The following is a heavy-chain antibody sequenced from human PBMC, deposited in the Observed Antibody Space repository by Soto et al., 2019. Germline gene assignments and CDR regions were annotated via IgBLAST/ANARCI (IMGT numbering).Heavy chain of an antibody. CDR2: MNPNSGNT. J-gene: IGHJ4*02. CDR3: ARTYDFWSGYYCDY. D-gene: IGHD3-3*01. CDR1: GGPFISYA. Sequence: AASVKVSCKASGGPFISYAINWVRQATGQGLEWMGWMNPNSGNTGYAQKFQGRVTMTRNTSISTAYMELSSLRSEDTAVYYCARTYDFWSGYYCDYWGQGTPVTVSS. V-gene: IGHV1-8*02.